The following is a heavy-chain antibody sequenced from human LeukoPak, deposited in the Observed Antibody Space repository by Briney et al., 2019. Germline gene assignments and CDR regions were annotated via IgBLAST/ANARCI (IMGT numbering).Heavy chain of an antibody. Sequence: SETLSLTCTVSGGSISGSCWSWLRQPPGKGLEWLGYIYYTGSTNYNPSLMSRVTFSVDTSKNQFSLKLTSVTAADTAVYYCARHQSSDFRIIDYWGQGTLVTVSS. J-gene: IGHJ4*02. D-gene: IGHD3-22*01. CDR1: GGSISGSC. V-gene: IGHV4-59*08. CDR2: IYYTGST. CDR3: ARHQSSDFRIIDY.